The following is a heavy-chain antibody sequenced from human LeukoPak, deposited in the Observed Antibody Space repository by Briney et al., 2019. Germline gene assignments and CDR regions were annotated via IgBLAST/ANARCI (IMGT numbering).Heavy chain of an antibody. CDR3: AKPISGGLAVTADWFHP. CDR1: GFAFNVYA. CDR2: INANSGTT. V-gene: IGHV3-23*01. D-gene: IGHD6-19*01. Sequence: GGSLRLSCAASGFAFNVYAMSWLRQPPGKGLEWVSNINANSGTTSYAASVRGRFSISRDNSKSTLYLQLSTLRADDTATYYCAKPISGGLAVTADWFHPWGQGTLVVVSS. J-gene: IGHJ5*01.